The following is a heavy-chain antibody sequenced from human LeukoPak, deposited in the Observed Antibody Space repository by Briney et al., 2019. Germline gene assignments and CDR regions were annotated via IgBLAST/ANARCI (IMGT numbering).Heavy chain of an antibody. J-gene: IGHJ4*02. Sequence: SETLSLTCAVYGGSFSGYYWSWIRQPPGKGLEWIGEIDHSGSTNYNPSLKSRVTISVDTSKNQFSLKLSSVTAADTAVYYCARGHPFDYWGQGTLVTVSS. CDR1: GGSFSGYY. V-gene: IGHV4-34*01. CDR2: IDHSGST. CDR3: ARGHPFDY.